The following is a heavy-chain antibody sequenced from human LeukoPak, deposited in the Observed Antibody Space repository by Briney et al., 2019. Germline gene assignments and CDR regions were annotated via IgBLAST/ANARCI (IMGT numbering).Heavy chain of an antibody. CDR1: GGTFSSYT. CDR2: INPNSGGT. Sequence: ASVKVSCKASGGTFSSYTISWVRQAPGQGLEWMGRINPNSGGTNYAQKFQGRVTMTRDTSISTAYMELSRLRSDDTAVYYCARVLRITMVRGADTFDYWGQGTLVTVSS. CDR3: ARVLRITMVRGADTFDY. D-gene: IGHD3-10*01. J-gene: IGHJ4*02. V-gene: IGHV1-2*06.